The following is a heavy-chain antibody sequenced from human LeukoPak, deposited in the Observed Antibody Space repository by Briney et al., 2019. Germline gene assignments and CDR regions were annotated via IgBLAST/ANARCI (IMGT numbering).Heavy chain of an antibody. CDR3: ARGQYYYDSSGYYDY. D-gene: IGHD3-22*01. CDR1: GFTVSTNY. Sequence: PGGSLRLSCAASGFTVSTNYMNWVRQAPGKGLEWVSVIYSSGSTYYADSVKGRFTISRDNSKNTLYLQMNSLRAEDTAVYYCARGQYYYDSSGYYDYWGQGTLVTVSS. CDR2: IYSSGST. V-gene: IGHV3-53*01. J-gene: IGHJ4*02.